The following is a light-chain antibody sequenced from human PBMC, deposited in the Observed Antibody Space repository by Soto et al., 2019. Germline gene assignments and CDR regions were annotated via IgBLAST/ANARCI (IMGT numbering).Light chain of an antibody. CDR2: DVS. CDR1: QSISTY. Sequence: DSVLTQSPATLSLSPGERATLSCRASQSISTYLAWYQQKPGQAPRLLIYDVSRRATGIPARFSGSGSGTDFALTISSLEPEDFEVYYCQQRTSRTFGQGTKVDIK. CDR3: QQRTSRT. J-gene: IGKJ1*01. V-gene: IGKV3-11*01.